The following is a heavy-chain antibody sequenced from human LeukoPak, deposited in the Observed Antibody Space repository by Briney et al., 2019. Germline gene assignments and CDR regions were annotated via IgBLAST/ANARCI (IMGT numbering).Heavy chain of an antibody. D-gene: IGHD3-22*01. CDR2: IYYSGST. V-gene: IGHV4-59*01. J-gene: IGHJ3*02. Sequence: KPSETLSLTCTVSGASISSSYWSWIRQPPGKRLEWIGFIYYSGSTKSNPSLKSRVTISADTSKNQFSLKLSSVTAADTAVYYCVRGNYDSRGYSNAFDIWGQGAMVTVSS. CDR1: GASISSSY. CDR3: VRGNYDSRGYSNAFDI.